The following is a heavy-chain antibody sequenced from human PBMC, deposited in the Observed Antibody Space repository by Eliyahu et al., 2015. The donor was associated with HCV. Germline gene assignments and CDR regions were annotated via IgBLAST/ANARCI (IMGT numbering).Heavy chain of an antibody. D-gene: IGHD6-19*01. CDR2: IXFDGANT. J-gene: IGHJ4*02. CDR3: AREPPTYTSSRRPENLEF. Sequence: QVQLVESGGGVVPPGKSLRLSCTASGXXFXAXGIHWXRQAPGKGLEWVALIXFDGANTFYAESLKGRFTISRDNSKNTAFLQMSGLRTDDTAVYFCAREPPTYTSSRRPENLEFWGQGTLXTVSS. V-gene: IGHV3-30*03. CDR1: GXXFXAXG.